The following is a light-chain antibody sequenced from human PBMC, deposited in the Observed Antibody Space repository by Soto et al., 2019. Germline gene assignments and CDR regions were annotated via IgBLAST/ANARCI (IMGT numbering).Light chain of an antibody. Sequence: EIGLSQSPGTLSLSPGERTTLSCRASQSVSSNFLDWYQQKPGQAPRLLIHGASSRATGIPDRFSGSGSGTDFTLTISSLQPDDFATYYCQQYNSYYTFGQGTKVDIK. CDR3: QQYNSYYT. V-gene: IGKV3-20*01. CDR2: GAS. J-gene: IGKJ2*01. CDR1: QSVSSNF.